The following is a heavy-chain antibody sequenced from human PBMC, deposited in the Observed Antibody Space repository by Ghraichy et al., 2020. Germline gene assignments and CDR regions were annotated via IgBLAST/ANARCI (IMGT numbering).Heavy chain of an antibody. CDR2: VYYSGTT. J-gene: IGHJ6*02. V-gene: IGHV4-59*08. CDR1: GGSISSYY. CDR3: ARSYYYDSGTYYYYYTMHV. Sequence: SQTLSLICTVSGGSISSYYWSWIRQPPGKGLEWIGYVYYSGTTNYNPSLKSRVTISVDTSKNQFSLKLSSVTAADTAVYYCARSYYYDSGTYYYYYTMHVWGQGTTVTVSS. D-gene: IGHD3-10*01.